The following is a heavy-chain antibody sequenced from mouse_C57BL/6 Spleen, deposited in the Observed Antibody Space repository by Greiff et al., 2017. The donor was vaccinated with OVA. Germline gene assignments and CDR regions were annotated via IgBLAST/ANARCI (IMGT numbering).Heavy chain of an antibody. CDR1: GYAFSSYW. Sequence: VQLQQSGAELVKPGASVQISCKASGYAFSSYWLHWVTQRPGKGLAWIGPLYPGDGDTNYNGKFKGKATLTADKSSSTAYMQLSSLTSEDSAVYFCARGGYDLDYWGQGTTLTVSS. D-gene: IGHD2-2*01. CDR2: LYPGDGDT. J-gene: IGHJ2*01. V-gene: IGHV1-80*01. CDR3: ARGGYDLDY.